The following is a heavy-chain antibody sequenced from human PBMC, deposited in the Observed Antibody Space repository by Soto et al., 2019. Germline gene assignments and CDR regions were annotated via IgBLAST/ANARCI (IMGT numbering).Heavy chain of an antibody. CDR2: IYYTGST. CDR1: GGSISSGGYY. Sequence: QVQLQESGPGLVKPSQTLSLTCTVSGGSISSGGYYLNWIRQPPGKGLEWIGYIYYTGSTYYSPFIKGRVTISVDTSKNLFSLIVSSVTAAATAVYFCSRGTSGYSFVTPRELYYWGQGTLATVSS. V-gene: IGHV4-31*03. D-gene: IGHD5-18*01. CDR3: SRGTSGYSFVTPRELYY. J-gene: IGHJ4*02.